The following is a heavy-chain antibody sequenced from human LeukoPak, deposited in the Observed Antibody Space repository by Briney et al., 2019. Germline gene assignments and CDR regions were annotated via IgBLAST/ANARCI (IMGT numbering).Heavy chain of an antibody. CDR1: GGSISSYY. V-gene: IGHV4-59*01. J-gene: IGHJ5*02. Sequence: SETLSLTCTVSGGSISSYYWSWIRQPPGKGLEWTGFIYYSGSTNYNPSLKSRVTISLDTSKNQFSLKLNSVTAADTAVYYCARDGAVAGTFLDGNWFDPWGQGTLVTVSS. CDR3: ARDGAVAGTFLDGNWFDP. D-gene: IGHD6-19*01. CDR2: IYYSGST.